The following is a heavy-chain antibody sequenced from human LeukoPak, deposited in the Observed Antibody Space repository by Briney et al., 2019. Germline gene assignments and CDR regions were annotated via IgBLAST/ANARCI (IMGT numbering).Heavy chain of an antibody. CDR1: GFTFSRYG. CDR2: IQHDGRNK. CDR3: ARASRLSVRGVITLDY. D-gene: IGHD3-10*01. J-gene: IGHJ4*02. V-gene: IGHV3-30*02. Sequence: GGSLRLSCAASGFTFSRYGMHWVRQAPGKGLEWVACIQHDGRNKYYADSVKGRFTISRDNSKDTLYLQMNSLRAEDTAVYYCARASRLSVRGVITLDYWGQGTLVTVSS.